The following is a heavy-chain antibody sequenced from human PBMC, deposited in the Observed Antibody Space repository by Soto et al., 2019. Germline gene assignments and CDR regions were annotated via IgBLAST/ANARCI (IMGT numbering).Heavy chain of an antibody. V-gene: IGHV3-7*04. D-gene: IGHD5-12*01. CDR3: ARPLRGYSGPEPAFDP. J-gene: IGHJ5*02. CDR2: IKQDGSEK. CDR1: GFTFSSYW. Sequence: EVQLVESGGGLVQPGGSLRLSCAASGFTFSSYWMSWVRQAPGKGLEWVANIKQDGSEKYYVDSVKGRFTISRDNAKNSLYLQMNSLSAEDTAVYYCARPLRGYSGPEPAFDPWGQGTLVTVSS.